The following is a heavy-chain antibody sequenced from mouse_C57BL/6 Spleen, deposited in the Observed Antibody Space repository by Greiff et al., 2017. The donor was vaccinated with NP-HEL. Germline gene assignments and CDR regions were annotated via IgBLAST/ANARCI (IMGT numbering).Heavy chain of an antibody. CDR3: ARYGITTGFAY. J-gene: IGHJ3*01. CDR1: GYTFTGYW. Sequence: VQLQQSGAELMKPGASVKLSCKATGYTFTGYWIEWVKQRPGHGLEWIGEILPGSGSTNYNEKFKGKATFTADTSSNTAYMQLSSLTPEDSAIYYCARYGITTGFAYWGQGTLVTVSA. D-gene: IGHD1-1*01. CDR2: ILPGSGST. V-gene: IGHV1-9*01.